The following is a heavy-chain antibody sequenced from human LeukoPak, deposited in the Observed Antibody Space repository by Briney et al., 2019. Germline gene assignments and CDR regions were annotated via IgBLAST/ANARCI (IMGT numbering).Heavy chain of an antibody. CDR1: GYSISSGYF. Sequence: SETLSLTCSVSGYSISSGYFWGWIRQPPGKGLEWIGEINHRGSTNYNPSLKSRVTFSLDTSKNQFSLKLNSVTAADTAVYYCARPQYDFWSGYYSYMDVWGKGTTVAVSS. J-gene: IGHJ6*03. CDR3: ARPQYDFWSGYYSYMDV. V-gene: IGHV4-38-2*02. D-gene: IGHD3-3*01. CDR2: INHRGST.